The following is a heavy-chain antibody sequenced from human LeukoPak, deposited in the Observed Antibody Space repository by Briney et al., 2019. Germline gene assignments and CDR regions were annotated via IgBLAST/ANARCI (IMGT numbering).Heavy chain of an antibody. Sequence: GGSLRLSCAASGFTFDDYAMHWVRQAPGKGLEWVSGISWNSGSIGYADSVKGRFTISRDNAKNTLYLQMNSLRAEDTAVYYCARGAWGNIVVSPYFDYWGQGTLVTVSS. CDR2: ISWNSGSI. V-gene: IGHV3-9*01. D-gene: IGHD2-21*01. CDR3: ARGAWGNIVVSPYFDY. CDR1: GFTFDDYA. J-gene: IGHJ4*02.